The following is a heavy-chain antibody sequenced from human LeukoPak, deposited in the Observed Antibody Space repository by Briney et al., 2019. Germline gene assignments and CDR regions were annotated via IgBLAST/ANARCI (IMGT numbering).Heavy chain of an antibody. J-gene: IGHJ4*02. CDR3: ASDPTSYSGSYYLPY. V-gene: IGHV1-69*05. Sequence: SVKVSCKASGGTFSSYAISWVRQAPGQGLEWMGRIIPIFGTANYAQKFQGRVTITTDESTSTAHMELSSLRSEDTAVYYCASDPTSYSGSYYLPYWGQGTLVTVSS. CDR2: IIPIFGTA. D-gene: IGHD1-26*01. CDR1: GGTFSSYA.